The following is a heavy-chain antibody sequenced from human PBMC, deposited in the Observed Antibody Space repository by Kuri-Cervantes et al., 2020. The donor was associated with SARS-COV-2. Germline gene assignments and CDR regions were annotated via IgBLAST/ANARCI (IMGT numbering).Heavy chain of an antibody. V-gene: IGHV3-48*03. CDR2: ISSSGSTI. D-gene: IGHD6-6*01. Sequence: GGSLRLSCAASGFTFSSYEMNWVRQAPGKGLEWVSYISSSGSTIYYTDSVKGRFTISRDNAKNSLYLQMNSLRAEDTAVYYCAKDYYSSSSNYFDYWGQGILVTVSS. J-gene: IGHJ4*02. CDR1: GFTFSSYE. CDR3: AKDYYSSSSNYFDY.